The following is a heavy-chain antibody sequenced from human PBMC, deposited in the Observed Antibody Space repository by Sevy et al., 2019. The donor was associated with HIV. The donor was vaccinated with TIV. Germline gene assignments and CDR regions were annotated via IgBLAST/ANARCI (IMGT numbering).Heavy chain of an antibody. J-gene: IGHJ4*02. Sequence: GGSLRLSCAISGFTVNDKYIIWVRQAPREGLQWVSVIFSSGSTYYADSAKGRFTISRDNSKNTVDLQMNSVRAEDTAVYYCVSLFLSYRSGWSYFDYWGQGTLVTVSS. CDR1: GFTVNDKY. CDR2: IFSSGST. CDR3: VSLFLSYRSGWSYFDY. D-gene: IGHD6-19*01. V-gene: IGHV3-66*02.